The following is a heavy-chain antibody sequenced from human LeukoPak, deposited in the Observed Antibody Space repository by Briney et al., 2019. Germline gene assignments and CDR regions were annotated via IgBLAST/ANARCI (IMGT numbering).Heavy chain of an antibody. V-gene: IGHV4-34*01. D-gene: IGHD1-7*01. CDR2: INHSGST. Sequence: SETLSLTCAVYGGSFSGYYWSWIRQPPGKGLEWIGEINHSGSTNYNPSLKSRVTISVDTSKNQFSLKLSSVTAADTAVYYCARGPDIWNYPFYYWGQGTLVTVSS. J-gene: IGHJ4*02. CDR3: ARGPDIWNYPFYY. CDR1: GGSFSGYY.